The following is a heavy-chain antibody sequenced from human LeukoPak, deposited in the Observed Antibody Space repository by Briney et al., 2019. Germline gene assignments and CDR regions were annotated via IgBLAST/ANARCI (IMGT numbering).Heavy chain of an antibody. CDR1: GGSFSGYY. V-gene: IGHV4-34*01. J-gene: IGHJ4*02. CDR3: ARGFGDYADY. D-gene: IGHD3-10*01. Sequence: SETLSLTCAVYGGSFSGYYWSWIRQPPGKGLEWIGEINHSGSTNYNPSLKSRVTISVDTSKNQFSLKLSSVTAADTAVYYCARGFGDYADYWGQGTLVTVSS. CDR2: INHSGST.